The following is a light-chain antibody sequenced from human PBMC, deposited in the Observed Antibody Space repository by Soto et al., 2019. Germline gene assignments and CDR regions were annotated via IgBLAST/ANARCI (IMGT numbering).Light chain of an antibody. CDR2: EVT. CDR3: ISYTSGTSPYV. CDR1: SSDVGGYNY. J-gene: IGLJ1*01. V-gene: IGLV2-14*01. Sequence: QSVLTQPASVSGSPGQSITISCTGTSSDVGGYNYVSWYQHHPGKAPKLIIYEVTNRPSGVSNRFSGSKSGNTASLTISGLQAEGESDYYCISYTSGTSPYVFGTGTKSPS.